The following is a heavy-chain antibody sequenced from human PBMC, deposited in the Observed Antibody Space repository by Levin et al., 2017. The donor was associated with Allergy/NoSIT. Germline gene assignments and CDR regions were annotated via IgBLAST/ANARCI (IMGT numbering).Heavy chain of an antibody. J-gene: IGHJ4*02. V-gene: IGHV1-2*06. Sequence: ASVKVSCKASGYTFTAYYMHWVRQAPGQGLEWMGRINPKSGGTNYAQKFQGRVTMTRDTSISTAYMELSRLTSDDTAVYYCAKDHISTAGPTDYWGQGTLVTVSS. D-gene: IGHD6-13*01. CDR3: AKDHISTAGPTDY. CDR2: INPKSGGT. CDR1: GYTFTAYY.